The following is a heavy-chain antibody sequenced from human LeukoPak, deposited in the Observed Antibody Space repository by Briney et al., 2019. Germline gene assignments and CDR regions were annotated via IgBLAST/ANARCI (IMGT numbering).Heavy chain of an antibody. CDR2: ISYSGST. CDR3: ASWSSGWHGFFDY. CDR1: GGSISRYY. J-gene: IGHJ4*02. V-gene: IGHV4-59*01. Sequence: SETLSLTCTVSGGSISRYYWSWIRQPPGKGLEWIGYISYSGSTNYNPSLKSRVTISVDTSKNQFSLKLSSVTAADTAVYYCASWSSGWHGFFDYWGQGTLVTVSS. D-gene: IGHD6-19*01.